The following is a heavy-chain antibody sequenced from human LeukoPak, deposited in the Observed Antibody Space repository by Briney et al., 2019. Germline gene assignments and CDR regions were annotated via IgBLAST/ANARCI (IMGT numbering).Heavy chain of an antibody. Sequence: GGSLRLSCAASGFTVSSNYMSWVRQAPGKGLEWVSTISGSGYSTYYADSVKGRFTISRDNSKNTLYLQMNSLRAEDTAVYYCAKDRDTYYYDSAGPGPDAFDIWGQGTMVTV. V-gene: IGHV3-23*01. D-gene: IGHD3-22*01. J-gene: IGHJ3*02. CDR2: ISGSGYST. CDR3: AKDRDTYYYDSAGPGPDAFDI. CDR1: GFTVSSNY.